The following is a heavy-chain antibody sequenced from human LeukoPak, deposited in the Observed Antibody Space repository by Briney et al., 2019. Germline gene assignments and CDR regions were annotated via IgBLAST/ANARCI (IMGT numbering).Heavy chain of an antibody. CDR1: GSTLSSSW. CDR3: AREVAAAGNPYYYYGMDV. Sequence: GGSLRLSCAASGSTLSSSWMHWVRQVPGRGLVWVSRISSGGGSRDYADSVKGRFTISRDNAKTTLYLQMNSLRAEDTAVYYCAREVAAAGNPYYYYGMDVWGQGTTVTVSS. D-gene: IGHD6-13*01. V-gene: IGHV3-74*01. CDR2: ISSGGGSR. J-gene: IGHJ6*02.